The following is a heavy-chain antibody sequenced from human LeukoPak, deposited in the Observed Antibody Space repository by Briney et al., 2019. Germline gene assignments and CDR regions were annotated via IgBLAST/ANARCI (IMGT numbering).Heavy chain of an antibody. D-gene: IGHD3-22*01. Sequence: SETLSLTCAVYGGSFSGYYWSWIRQPPGKGLQWIGEINHSGSINYNPSLKSRVTASIDRSKNQFSLRLSSVTAADTAVYFCARGLSDYYDSSGYRGLLDYWGQGILVTVSS. CDR1: GGSFSGYY. J-gene: IGHJ4*02. V-gene: IGHV4-34*01. CDR3: ARGLSDYYDSSGYRGLLDY. CDR2: INHSGSI.